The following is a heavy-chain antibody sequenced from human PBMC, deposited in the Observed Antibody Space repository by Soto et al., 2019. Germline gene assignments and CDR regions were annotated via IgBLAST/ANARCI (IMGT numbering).Heavy chain of an antibody. J-gene: IGHJ5*02. CDR2: FDPEDGET. V-gene: IGHV1-24*01. CDR3: ATVTEEAAANWFDP. D-gene: IGHD6-13*01. CDR1: GYTLTELS. Sequence: ASVKVSCKVSGYTLTELSMHLVRQAPGKGLEWMGGFDPEDGETIYAQKFQGRVTMTEDTSTDTAYMELSSLRSEDTAVYYCATVTEEAAANWFDPWGQGTLVTVSS.